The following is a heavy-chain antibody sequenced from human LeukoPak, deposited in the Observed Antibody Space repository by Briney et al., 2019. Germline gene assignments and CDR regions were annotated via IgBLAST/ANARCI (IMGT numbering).Heavy chain of an antibody. CDR2: IHPKSGDT. V-gene: IGHV1-2*02. Sequence: GASVKVSCKASGYTFSGYYLHWVRQAPGQGLAWMGWIHPKSGDTKYAPKFLGRVTLTRDTSATIVYMDLTWLTSDDTAVYYCSRGSGISYGGIDYWGQGTLVTVSS. CDR1: GYTFSGYY. D-gene: IGHD5-18*01. CDR3: SRGSGISYGGIDY. J-gene: IGHJ4*02.